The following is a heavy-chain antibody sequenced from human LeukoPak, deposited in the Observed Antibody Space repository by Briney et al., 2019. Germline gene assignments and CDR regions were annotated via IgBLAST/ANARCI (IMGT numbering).Heavy chain of an antibody. Sequence: SETLSLTCTVSGGSISRYYWSWIRQPPGKGLEWIGYINYSGSTKYNPSLKSRVTISVDTSKKQFSLKLSSVTAADTAVYYCARGRPPHDYGTLFDYWGQGTLVTVSS. CDR2: INYSGST. CDR1: GGSISRYY. V-gene: IGHV4-59*01. D-gene: IGHD4-17*01. CDR3: ARGRPPHDYGTLFDY. J-gene: IGHJ4*02.